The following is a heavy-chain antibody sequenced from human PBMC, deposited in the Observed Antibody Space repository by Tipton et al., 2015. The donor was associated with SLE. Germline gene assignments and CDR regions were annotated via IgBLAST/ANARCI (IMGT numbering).Heavy chain of an antibody. J-gene: IGHJ4*02. D-gene: IGHD2-21*02. V-gene: IGHV3-43*01. Sequence: LSLTCVASGFTFYDYPMHWVRQAPGKGLEWVSVIGWDGSTAYYAESVEGRFTMSRDNTKNSLFLQMDSLRSEDSALYYCTKETVGNFEHWGQGTLVTVSS. CDR1: GFTFYDYP. CDR3: TKETVGNFEH. CDR2: IGWDGSTA.